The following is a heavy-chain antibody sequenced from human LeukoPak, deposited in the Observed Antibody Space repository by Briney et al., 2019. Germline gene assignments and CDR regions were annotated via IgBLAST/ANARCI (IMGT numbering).Heavy chain of an antibody. CDR3: AREYCSSTSCYLYYLDY. V-gene: IGHV3-48*02. CDR2: ISSSSSTI. CDR1: GFTFSSYS. Sequence: PGGSLRLSCAASGFTFSSYSMNWVRQAPGKGLEWVSYISSSSSTIYYADSVKGRFTISRDNAKNSLYLQMNSLRDEDTAVYYCAREYCSSTSCYLYYLDYWGQGTLVTVSS. D-gene: IGHD2-2*01. J-gene: IGHJ4*02.